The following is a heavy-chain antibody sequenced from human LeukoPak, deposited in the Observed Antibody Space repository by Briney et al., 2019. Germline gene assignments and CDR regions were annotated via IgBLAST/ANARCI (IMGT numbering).Heavy chain of an antibody. CDR2: IYSNGGT. J-gene: IGHJ4*02. CDR3: ARHVSGIYGSRGDFDY. V-gene: IGHV4-59*08. Sequence: PSETLSLTCSVSGGSISSFYWSWIRQPPGKGLEWIGYIYSNGGTNYNPSLKSRVTISVDTSKNQFSLKLTSVTAADTAVYYCARHVSGIYGSRGDFDYWGQGTLVTVSS. CDR1: GGSISSFY. D-gene: IGHD3-10*01.